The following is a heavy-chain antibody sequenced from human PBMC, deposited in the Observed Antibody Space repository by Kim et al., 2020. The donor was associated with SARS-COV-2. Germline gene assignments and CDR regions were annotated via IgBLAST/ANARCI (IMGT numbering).Heavy chain of an antibody. D-gene: IGHD6-6*01. CDR3: AKDFEYSSSSRPSYFDY. J-gene: IGHJ4*02. V-gene: IGHV3-23*01. Sequence: VKGLFTNARDNSKNTLDLQMNSLRAEDTAVYYCAKDFEYSSSSRPSYFDYWGQGTLVTVSS.